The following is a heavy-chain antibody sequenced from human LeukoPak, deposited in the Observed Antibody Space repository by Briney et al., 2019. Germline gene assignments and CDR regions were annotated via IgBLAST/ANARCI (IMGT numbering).Heavy chain of an antibody. D-gene: IGHD2-2*01. CDR2: ISVYNGNT. J-gene: IGHJ4*02. Sequence: ASVNVSYTASGYTFANYGITWVRQAPGQGREWMGWISVYNGNTNYAQNLQGRVTMTTDTSTSTAYMELRSLRSDDTAVYYCARGYCTSTSCPGGFDYWGQGTLVTVSS. V-gene: IGHV1-18*01. CDR3: ARGYCTSTSCPGGFDY. CDR1: GYTFANYG.